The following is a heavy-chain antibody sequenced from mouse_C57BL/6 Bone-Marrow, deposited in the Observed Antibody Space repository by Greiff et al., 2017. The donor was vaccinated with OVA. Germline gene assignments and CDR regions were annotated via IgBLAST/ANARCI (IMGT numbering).Heavy chain of an antibody. CDR1: GFSFNTYA. D-gene: IGHD1-1*01. CDR2: IRSKSNNYAT. J-gene: IGHJ4*01. V-gene: IGHV10-1*01. CDR3: VRHVSIYYYGSSYEDYAMDY. Sequence: EPGGGLVQPKGSLKLSCAASGFSFNTYAMNWVRQAPGKGLEWVARIRSKSNNYATYYADSVKDRFTISRDDSESMLYLQMNNLKTEDTAMYYGVRHVSIYYYGSSYEDYAMDYWGQGTSVTVSS.